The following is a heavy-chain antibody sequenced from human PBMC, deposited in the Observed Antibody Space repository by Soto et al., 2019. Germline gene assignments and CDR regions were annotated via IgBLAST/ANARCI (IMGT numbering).Heavy chain of an antibody. CDR3: ARRVQYQLLWYNWFDP. D-gene: IGHD2-2*01. CDR1: GGSFSGYY. V-gene: IGHV4-34*01. J-gene: IGHJ5*02. CDR2: INHSGST. Sequence: SETLSLTCAVYGGSFSGYYWSWIRQPPGKGLEWIGEINHSGSTNYNPSLKSRVTISVDTSKNQFSLKLSSVTAADTAVYYCARRVQYQLLWYNWFDPWGQGSLITVCS.